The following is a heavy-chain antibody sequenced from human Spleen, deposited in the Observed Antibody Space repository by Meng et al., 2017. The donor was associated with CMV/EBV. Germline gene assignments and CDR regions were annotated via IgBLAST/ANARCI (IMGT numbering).Heavy chain of an antibody. CDR2: IYYSGST. CDR3: ARVRWELPDY. J-gene: IGHJ4*02. D-gene: IGHD1-26*01. V-gene: IGHV4-59*01. Sequence: GSLRLSCTVSGGSISSYYWSWIRQPPGKGLEWIGYIYYSGSTNYNPSLKSRVTISVDTSKNQFSLKLSSVTAADTAVYYCARVRWELPDYWGQGTLVTVSS. CDR1: GGSISSYY.